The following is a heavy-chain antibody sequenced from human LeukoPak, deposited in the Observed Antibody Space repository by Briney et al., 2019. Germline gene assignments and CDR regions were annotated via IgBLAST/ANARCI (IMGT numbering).Heavy chain of an antibody. CDR1: GFTVTSNF. CDR2: IHSGGTT. D-gene: IGHD4-23*01. CDR3: AGSAVTNLDS. J-gene: IGHJ4*02. Sequence: GGSLRLSCAASGFTVTSNFMSWVRQAPGQGLEWVSVIHSGGTTYYADSVRGRFTICRDISKNALYLQMNSLRGDDTAVYYCAGSAVTNLDSWGQGNLVTVSS. V-gene: IGHV3-66*01.